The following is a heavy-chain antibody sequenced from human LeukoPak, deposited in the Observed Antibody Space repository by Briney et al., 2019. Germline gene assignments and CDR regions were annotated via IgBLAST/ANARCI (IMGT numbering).Heavy chain of an antibody. CDR3: ARDYFGYSLTGGAFDI. CDR1: GGTFSSYA. Sequence: SVKVSCKASGGTFSSYAISWVRQAPGQGLEWMGGIIPIFGTANYAQKFQGRVTITADESTSTAYMELSSLRSEDTAVYYCARDYFGYSLTGGAFDIWGQGTMVTVSS. J-gene: IGHJ3*02. V-gene: IGHV1-69*13. D-gene: IGHD6-13*01. CDR2: IIPIFGTA.